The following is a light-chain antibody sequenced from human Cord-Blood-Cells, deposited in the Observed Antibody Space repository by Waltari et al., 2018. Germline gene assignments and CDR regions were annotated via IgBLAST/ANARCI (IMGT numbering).Light chain of an antibody. CDR2: DVS. CDR3: SSYTSSSTLV. V-gene: IGLV2-14*01. Sequence: QSALTLPASVSGPPGQSIPISGTGTSSDAGGYNYVSWYQQHPGKAPKLMIYDVSNRPSGVSNCFSGSKSGNTASLTISGLQAEDEADYYCSSYTSSSTLVFGGGTKLTVL. J-gene: IGLJ2*01. CDR1: SSDAGGYNY.